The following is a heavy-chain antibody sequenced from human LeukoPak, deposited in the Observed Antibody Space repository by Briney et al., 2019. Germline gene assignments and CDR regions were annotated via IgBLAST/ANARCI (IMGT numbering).Heavy chain of an antibody. CDR2: IYYSGST. J-gene: IGHJ3*02. V-gene: IGHV4-39*07. CDR3: ARDSGRGNAFDI. D-gene: IGHD2-15*01. Sequence: PSETLSLTCTVSGGSISSSSYYWGWIRQPPGKGLEWIGSIYYSGSTFYNPSLKSRVTISVDTSKNQFSLKLSSVTAADTAVYYCARDSGRGNAFDIWGQGTMVTVSS. CDR1: GGSISSSSYY.